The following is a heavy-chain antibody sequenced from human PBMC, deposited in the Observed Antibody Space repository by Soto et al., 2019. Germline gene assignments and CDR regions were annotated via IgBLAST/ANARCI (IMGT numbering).Heavy chain of an antibody. CDR1: GFTFSSYS. CDR3: ARAPTVNANWFDP. CDR2: ISSSSSTI. J-gene: IGHJ5*02. Sequence: EVQLVESGGGLVQPGGSLRLSCAASGFTFSSYSMNWVRQAPGKGLEWGSYISSSSSTIYYADSVKGRFTISRDNAKNSLYLQMNSLRDEDTAVYYCARAPTVNANWFDPWGQGTLVTVSS. V-gene: IGHV3-48*02. D-gene: IGHD4-17*01.